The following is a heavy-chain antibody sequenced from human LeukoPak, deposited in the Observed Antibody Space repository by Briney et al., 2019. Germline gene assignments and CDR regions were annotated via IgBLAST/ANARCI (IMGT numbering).Heavy chain of an antibody. D-gene: IGHD6-13*01. V-gene: IGHV4-59*01. CDR2: IYYSGST. J-gene: IGHJ4*02. CDR1: GRSISRYC. Sequence: PSETLSLTCTVSGRSISRYCWSWLRQPPGKGLDGVGYIYYSGSTNYNPSLKSRVTMSVDTSKNQFSLKLSSVTAADTAVYYCARVTYSSSWPDYWGQGTLVTVSS. CDR3: ARVTYSSSWPDY.